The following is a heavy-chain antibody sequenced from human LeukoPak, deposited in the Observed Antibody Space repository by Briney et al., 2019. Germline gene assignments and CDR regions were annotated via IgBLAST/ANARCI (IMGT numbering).Heavy chain of an antibody. J-gene: IGHJ4*02. CDR1: GGSISSNSYY. Sequence: SETLSLTCTVSGGSISSNSYYWGWIRQPPGKGLEWIGSIYYSGITYYNPSLKTRVTISVDTSKKQFSLKLSSVTAADTAVYYCASLGYCSGGSCYSDDPGYWGQGTLVTVSS. CDR2: IYYSGIT. D-gene: IGHD2-15*01. V-gene: IGHV4-39*01. CDR3: ASLGYCSGGSCYSDDPGY.